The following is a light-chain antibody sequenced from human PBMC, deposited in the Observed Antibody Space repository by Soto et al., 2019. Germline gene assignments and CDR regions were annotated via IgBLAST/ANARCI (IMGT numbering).Light chain of an antibody. V-gene: IGKV3-20*01. CDR2: GAS. J-gene: IGKJ1*01. CDR3: QQYGSSPLT. CDR1: QSVSSSY. Sequence: LVLTQSPGTLSLSPGERATLSCRASQSVSSSYLAWYQQKPGQAPRPLIYGASSRAIGIPDRFSGSGSGADFPLTISRLEPEDFAVYYCQQYGSSPLTYGQGTKVESK.